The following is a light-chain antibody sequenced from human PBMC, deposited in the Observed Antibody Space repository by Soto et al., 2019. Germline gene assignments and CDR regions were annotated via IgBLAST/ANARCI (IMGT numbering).Light chain of an antibody. CDR2: VAS. V-gene: IGKV1-27*01. Sequence: DIQMTQSPSSLSASVGDRVTITCRASQGISNYLAWYQQQPGKVPKLLIYVASTLRSGVPSRFSGSGSGTDFTLTISSLQPEDAATYYCQTYNSAPWTFGQGTKVEIK. J-gene: IGKJ1*01. CDR1: QGISNY. CDR3: QTYNSAPWT.